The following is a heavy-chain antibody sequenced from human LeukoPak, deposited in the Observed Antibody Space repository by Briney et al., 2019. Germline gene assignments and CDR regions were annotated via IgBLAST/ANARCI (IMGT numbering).Heavy chain of an antibody. Sequence: SETLSLTCTVSGVAISSYYWSWIRQPPGTGLEWIGYIYYSGSTNYNPSLKSRVTISVDTSKNQFSLKLSSVTAADTAVYYCARQGGYKRPCDYWGQGTLVTVSS. J-gene: IGHJ4*02. CDR2: IYYSGST. D-gene: IGHD1-14*01. CDR3: ARQGGYKRPCDY. V-gene: IGHV4-59*08. CDR1: GVAISSYY.